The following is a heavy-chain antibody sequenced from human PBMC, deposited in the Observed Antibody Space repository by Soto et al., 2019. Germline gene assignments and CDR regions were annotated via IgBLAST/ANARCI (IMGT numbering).Heavy chain of an antibody. CDR3: AKKGYYSSGKINVFDS. J-gene: IGHJ4*02. CDR2: VDHSGRT. D-gene: IGHD3-10*01. CDR1: GYSINSDYY. V-gene: IGHV4-38-2*01. Sequence: SETLSVTCAVSGYSINSDYYWAWIRQPPGKGLEWIGSVDHSGRTYYSPSLRSRLTIFIDTSKNQLSSRLTSVTAADTAMYFCAKKGYYSSGKINVFDSCGAGTLVTVSS.